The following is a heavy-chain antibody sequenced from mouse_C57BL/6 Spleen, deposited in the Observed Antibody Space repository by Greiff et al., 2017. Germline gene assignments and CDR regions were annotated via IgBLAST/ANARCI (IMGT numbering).Heavy chain of an antibody. J-gene: IGHJ4*01. CDR2: IYPSDSET. V-gene: IGHV1-61*01. Sequence: QVQLQQPGAELVRPGSSVKLSCKASGYTFTSYWMDWVKQRPGQGLEWIGNIYPSDSETHYNQKFKDKATLTVDKSSSTAYMQLSSLTSEDSAVYYCARGEGNYVDAMDYWGQGTSVTVSS. CDR1: GYTFTSYW. CDR3: ARGEGNYVDAMDY. D-gene: IGHD2-1*01.